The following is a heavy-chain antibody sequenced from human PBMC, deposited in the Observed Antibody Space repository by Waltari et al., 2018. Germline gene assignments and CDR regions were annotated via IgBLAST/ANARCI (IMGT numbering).Heavy chain of an antibody. Sequence: EVQLVESGGGLVKPGGALRLSCAASGFTFSSYAMNWVRQAPGKGLEWVSSINSNSYIYYADSVKGRFTISRDNAKNSLYLQMNSLRAEDTVVYYCAREGGYCSGGSCRWFDPWGQGTLVTVS. D-gene: IGHD2-15*01. CDR2: INSNSYI. J-gene: IGHJ5*02. CDR1: GFTFSSYA. V-gene: IGHV3-21*01. CDR3: AREGGYCSGGSCRWFDP.